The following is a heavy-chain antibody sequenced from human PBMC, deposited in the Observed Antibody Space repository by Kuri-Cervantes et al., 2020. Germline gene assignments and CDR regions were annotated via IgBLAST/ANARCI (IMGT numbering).Heavy chain of an antibody. V-gene: IGHV6-1*01. CDR1: GDSVSSNSAA. J-gene: IGHJ4*02. CDR3: ARGNSFDY. Sequence: SETLSLTCAISGDSVSSNSAAWNWIRQSPSRGLEWLGRTYYRSKWYNDYAVSVKSRITINPDTSKNQFSLKLSSVTAADTAVYYCARGNSFDYWGQGTLVTVSS. CDR2: TYYRSKWYN.